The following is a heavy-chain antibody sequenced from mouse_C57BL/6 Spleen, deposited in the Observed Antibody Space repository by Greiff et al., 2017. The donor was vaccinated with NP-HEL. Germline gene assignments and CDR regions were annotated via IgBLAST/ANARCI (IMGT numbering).Heavy chain of an antibody. D-gene: IGHD2-13*01. Sequence: QVQLQQSGPELVKPGASVKISCTASGYAFSSSWMNWVKQRPGKGLEWIGRIYPGDGDTNYNGTFKGKATLTADKSSSTAYMQLSSLTSEDSAVYFCARWTTSDAWFAYWGQGTLVTVSA. CDR1: GYAFSSSW. J-gene: IGHJ3*01. CDR2: IYPGDGDT. CDR3: ARWTTSDAWFAY. V-gene: IGHV1-82*01.